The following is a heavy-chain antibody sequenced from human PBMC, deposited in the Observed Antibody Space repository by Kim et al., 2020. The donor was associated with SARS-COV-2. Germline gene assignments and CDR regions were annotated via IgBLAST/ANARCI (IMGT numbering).Heavy chain of an antibody. V-gene: IGHV3-30-3*01. J-gene: IGHJ4*02. CDR3: AAEAAFDY. CDR2: ISYDGSNK. CDR1: GFTFSSYA. Sequence: GGSLRLSCAASGFTFSSYAMHWVRQAPGKGLEWVAVISYDGSNKYYADSVKGRFTISRDNSKNTLYLQMNSLRAEDTAVYYCAAEAAFDYWGQGTLVTVS. D-gene: IGHD6-13*01.